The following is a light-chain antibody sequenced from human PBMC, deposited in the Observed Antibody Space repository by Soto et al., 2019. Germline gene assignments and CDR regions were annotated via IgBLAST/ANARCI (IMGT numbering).Light chain of an antibody. J-gene: IGKJ5*01. CDR3: HQRTNWPSIT. CDR1: QRVSNY. CDR2: GAS. V-gene: IGKV3-11*02. Sequence: EIVLTQSPASLSLSPGETGTLSWRASQRVSNYLAWYQHKPGQAPRLLIYGASNRATGVSARISGSGSGRDFSLTINSLEPEDSAVYYCHQRTNWPSITFGQRTRLEI.